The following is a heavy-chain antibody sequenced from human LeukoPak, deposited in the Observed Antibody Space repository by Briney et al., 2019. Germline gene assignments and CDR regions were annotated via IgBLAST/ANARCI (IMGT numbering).Heavy chain of an antibody. J-gene: IGHJ4*02. Sequence: PSETLSLTCTVSGGSISSGGYYWSWIRQPPGKGLEWIGYIYHSGSTYYNPSLKSRVTISVDRSKNQFSLKLSSVTAADTAVYYCARERSTTMIVVAAPRVYFDYWGQGTLVTVSS. CDR1: GGSISSGGYY. D-gene: IGHD3-22*01. CDR3: ARERSTTMIVVAAPRVYFDY. V-gene: IGHV4-30-2*01. CDR2: IYHSGST.